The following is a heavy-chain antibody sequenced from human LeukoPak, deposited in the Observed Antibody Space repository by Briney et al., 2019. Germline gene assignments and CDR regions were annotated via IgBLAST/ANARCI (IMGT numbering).Heavy chain of an antibody. V-gene: IGHV3-7*03. CDR2: IKEDGSEK. D-gene: IGHD5-18*01. Sequence: GGSLRLSCTASGFTFGTFWMTWVRQAPGKGLEWVANIKEDGSEKYYVDSVEGRFTISRDNARKSLSLQMNSLRAEDTAVYYCARDVDTNYWGQGTLVTVSS. J-gene: IGHJ4*02. CDR1: GFTFGTFW. CDR3: ARDVDTNY.